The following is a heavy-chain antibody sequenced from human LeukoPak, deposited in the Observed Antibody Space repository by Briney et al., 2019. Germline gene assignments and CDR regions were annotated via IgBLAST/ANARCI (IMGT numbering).Heavy chain of an antibody. Sequence: PGGSLRLSCAASGFTFSSYGMHWVRQAPGKGLECVAVISYDGSNKYYADSVKGRFTISRDNSKNTLYLQMNSLRAEDTAVYYCAKEEQYSYAIWGQGTLVTVSS. CDR1: GFTFSSYG. V-gene: IGHV3-30*18. CDR3: AKEEQYSYAI. D-gene: IGHD5-18*01. CDR2: ISYDGSNK. J-gene: IGHJ4*02.